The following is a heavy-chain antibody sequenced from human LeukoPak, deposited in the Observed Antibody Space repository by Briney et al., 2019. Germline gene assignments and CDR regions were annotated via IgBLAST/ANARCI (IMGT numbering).Heavy chain of an antibody. Sequence: ASVKVSCKASGYTFTSYGISWVRQAPGQGLEWMGWISAYNGNTNYAQKLQGRVTMTTDTSTGTAYMELRSLRSDDTAVYYCARGGSSWYMTYYYMDVWGKGTTVTVSS. V-gene: IGHV1-18*01. CDR3: ARGGSSWYMTYYYMDV. J-gene: IGHJ6*03. D-gene: IGHD6-13*01. CDR1: GYTFTSYG. CDR2: ISAYNGNT.